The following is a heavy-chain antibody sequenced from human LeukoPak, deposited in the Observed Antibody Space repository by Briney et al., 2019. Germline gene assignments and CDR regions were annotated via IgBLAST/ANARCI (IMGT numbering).Heavy chain of an antibody. D-gene: IGHD3-10*01. V-gene: IGHV3-23*01. Sequence: GGSLRLSCEASGFSFTTYAMSWVRQAPGKGLEWVSGISSSSVYKHYADSVKGRFRVSRDNSKSTLYLEMNSLRTEDTAFYFCASGTYRLGDYWGQGTLVAVSS. CDR3: ASGTYRLGDY. CDR2: ISSSSVYK. CDR1: GFSFTTYA. J-gene: IGHJ4*02.